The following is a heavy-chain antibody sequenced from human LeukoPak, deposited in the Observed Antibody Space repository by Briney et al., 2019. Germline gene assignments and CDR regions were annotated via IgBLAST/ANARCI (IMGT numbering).Heavy chain of an antibody. D-gene: IGHD2-21*02. V-gene: IGHV3-30*18. Sequence: GGSLRLSCVASGFIFSSYGMHWVRQAPGKGLEWVAVISFDESNKYYADSVKGRFTISRDNSQNTLYLQMNSLRAEDTAVYYCAKERHSVTAFDYWGRGTLVTVSS. J-gene: IGHJ4*02. CDR2: ISFDESNK. CDR1: GFIFSSYG. CDR3: AKERHSVTAFDY.